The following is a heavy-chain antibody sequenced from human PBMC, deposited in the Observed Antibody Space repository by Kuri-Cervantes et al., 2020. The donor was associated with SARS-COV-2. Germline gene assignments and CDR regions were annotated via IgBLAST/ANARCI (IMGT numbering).Heavy chain of an antibody. J-gene: IGHJ5*02. V-gene: IGHV1-18*01. CDR1: GYTFTSYG. CDR2: ISAYNGNT. Sequence: ASVKVSCKASGYTFTSYGISWVRPTPGQGLEWMGWISAYNGNTNYAQKLQGRVTMTTDTSTSTAYMELRSLRSDDTAVYYCARKSSGIGTWFDPWGQGTQVTVSS. D-gene: IGHD1-1*01. CDR3: ARKSSGIGTWFDP.